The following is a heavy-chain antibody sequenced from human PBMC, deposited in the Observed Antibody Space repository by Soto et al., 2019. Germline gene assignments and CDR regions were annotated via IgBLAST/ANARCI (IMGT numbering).Heavy chain of an antibody. J-gene: IGHJ6*02. D-gene: IGHD3-3*01. CDR2: ISDGGERT. CDR3: ARERCTDFSLDV. V-gene: IGHV3-23*01. Sequence: EVQLLESGGDLVQPGGSLRLSCVASGFTFSDYVMSWVRQVPGKGLEWVSSISDGGERTDYRDSGRGRFTISRDNARFTLHLQKNSRRVDDTPIQVCARERCTDFSLDVRSQGTTFTVS. CDR1: GFTFSDYV.